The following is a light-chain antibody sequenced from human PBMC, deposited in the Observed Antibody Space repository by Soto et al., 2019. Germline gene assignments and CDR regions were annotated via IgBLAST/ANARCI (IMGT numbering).Light chain of an antibody. CDR3: QQYGNSVLT. V-gene: IGKV3-20*01. CDR2: GAS. J-gene: IGKJ4*01. CDR1: QSVISNY. Sequence: ESVVTQSPATLSVSPGERATLSCRASQSVISNYLAWYQQKPGQAPRLLIYGASSRAAGIPDRFSGSGSGTDFTLTISRLEPEDFAVYYCQQYGNSVLTFGGGTKVDIK.